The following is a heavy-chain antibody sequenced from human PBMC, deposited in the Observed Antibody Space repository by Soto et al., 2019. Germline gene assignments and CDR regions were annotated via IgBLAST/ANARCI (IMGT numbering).Heavy chain of an antibody. CDR2: IWYDGSKT. CDR3: ARVTGYCDYGWLDY. J-gene: IGHJ4*02. V-gene: IGHV3-33*01. Sequence: QVQLVESGGGVVQPGRSLRLSCAASGFSFSSHGIHWVRQAPGEGLEWVAVIWYDGSKTYYADSVRGRFTISRDNSRNTVYLQMNSLRAEDTYVYYCARVTGYCDYGWLDYWGQGTLVTVSS. CDR1: GFSFSSHG. D-gene: IGHD5-12*01.